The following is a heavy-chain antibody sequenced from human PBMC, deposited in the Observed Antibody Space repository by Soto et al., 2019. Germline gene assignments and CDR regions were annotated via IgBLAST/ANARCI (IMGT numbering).Heavy chain of an antibody. CDR1: GFTFSSYA. CDR3: AKVGVLRYFDWLSYFDY. V-gene: IGHV3-23*01. Sequence: GGSLRLSCAASGFTFSSYAMSWVRQAPGKGLEWVSAISGSGGSTYYADSVKGRFTISRDNSKNTLYLQMNSLRAEDTAVYYCAKVGVLRYFDWLSYFDYWGQGTLVTVSS. J-gene: IGHJ4*02. CDR2: ISGSGGST. D-gene: IGHD3-9*01.